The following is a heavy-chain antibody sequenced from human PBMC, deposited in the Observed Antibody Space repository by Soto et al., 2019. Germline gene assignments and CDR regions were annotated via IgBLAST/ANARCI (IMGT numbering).Heavy chain of an antibody. CDR2: ISGSGGST. J-gene: IGHJ4*02. D-gene: IGHD6-13*01. CDR1: GLSVSSSD. V-gene: IGHV3-23*01. Sequence: GGSLRLSCAASGLSVSSSDMSWVRQAPGKGLEWVSAISGSGGSTYYADSVKGRFTISRDNSKNTLYLQMNSLRAEDTAVYYCAKDTSQDSSWGQGTPVTVSS. CDR3: AKDTSQDSS.